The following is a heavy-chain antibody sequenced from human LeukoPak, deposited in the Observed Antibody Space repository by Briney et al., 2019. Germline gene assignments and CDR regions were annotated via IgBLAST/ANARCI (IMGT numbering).Heavy chain of an antibody. CDR3: ARIAAGYSGYDGGDY. CDR1: GYTFTGYY. D-gene: IGHD5-12*01. J-gene: IGHJ4*02. CDR2: IIPIFGTA. Sequence: VASVKVSCKASGYTFTGYYMHWVRQAPGQGLEWMGGIIPIFGTANYAQKFQGRVTITADESTSTAYMELSSLRSEDTAVYYCARIAAGYSGYDGGDYWGQGTLVTVSS. V-gene: IGHV1-69*13.